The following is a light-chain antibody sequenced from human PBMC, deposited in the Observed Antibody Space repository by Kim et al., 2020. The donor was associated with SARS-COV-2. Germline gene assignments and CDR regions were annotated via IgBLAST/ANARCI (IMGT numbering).Light chain of an antibody. V-gene: IGLV1-51*01. CDR1: SFNIGDNY. J-gene: IGLJ2*01. Sequence: GQKVTISCSGSSFNIGDNYVSWYQQVPGTAPKVLIYDSDMRSSGIPDRFSGSKSGTSATLGISGLQTGDEADYYCGTWDSSLSAVVFGGGTKLTVL. CDR3: GTWDSSLSAVV. CDR2: DSD.